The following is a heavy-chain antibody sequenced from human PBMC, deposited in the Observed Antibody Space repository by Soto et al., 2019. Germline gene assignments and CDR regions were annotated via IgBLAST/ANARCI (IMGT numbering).Heavy chain of an antibody. Sequence: PXESLRVSWQGSGYRFTSYWIGWVLQMPGKGLEWMGIIYPGDSDTRYSPSFQGQVTISADKSISTAYLQWSSLKASDTAMYYCEREYSSSSDWFDPWAQRTLVTVSS. J-gene: IGHJ5*02. D-gene: IGHD6-6*01. CDR3: EREYSSSSDWFDP. CDR2: IYPGDSDT. CDR1: GYRFTSYW. V-gene: IGHV5-51*01.